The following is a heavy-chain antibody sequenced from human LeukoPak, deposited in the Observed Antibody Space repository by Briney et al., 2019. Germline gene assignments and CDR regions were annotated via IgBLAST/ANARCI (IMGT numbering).Heavy chain of an antibody. CDR1: GFTFSSYG. J-gene: IGHJ3*02. CDR3: AKDFDI. V-gene: IGHV3-30*18. Sequence: SGGSLRLSCAASGFTFSSYGMHWVRQAPGKGLEWVAVISYDGSNKYYADSVKGRFTISSDNSKNTLYLQMNSLRAEDTAVYYCAKDFDIWGQGTMVTVSS. CDR2: ISYDGSNK.